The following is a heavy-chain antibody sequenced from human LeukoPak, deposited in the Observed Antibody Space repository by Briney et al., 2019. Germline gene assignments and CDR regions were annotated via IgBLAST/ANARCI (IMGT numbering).Heavy chain of an antibody. D-gene: IGHD5-24*01. CDR3: AVRQSARDKGKWLQLSFGYYYCYLDF. CDR2: IIPILGTA. J-gene: IGHJ6*03. Sequence: PVKVSCKAFEGTFSRYAISWLRQAPGHALEWMGGIIPILGTADSAQKLKGRVTITADQSTTPTYMEMSSLRSEDTAVYYCAVRQSARDKGKWLQLSFGYYYCYLDFWGKGTTVTVSS. CDR1: EGTFSRYA. V-gene: IGHV1-69*13.